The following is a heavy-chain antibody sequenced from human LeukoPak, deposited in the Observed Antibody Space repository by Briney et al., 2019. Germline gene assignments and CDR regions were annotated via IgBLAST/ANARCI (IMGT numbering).Heavy chain of an antibody. CDR1: GFTFRSYS. CDR2: ISSSSSYI. J-gene: IGHJ3*02. Sequence: GGSLRLSCAASGFTFRSYSMNWVRQAPGKGLEWVSSISSSSSYIYYADSVKGRFTISRDNAKNSLYLQMNSLRAEDTAVYYCASIPYDYVWGSYRYPNDAFDIWGQGTMVTVSS. D-gene: IGHD3-16*02. V-gene: IGHV3-21*01. CDR3: ASIPYDYVWGSYRYPNDAFDI.